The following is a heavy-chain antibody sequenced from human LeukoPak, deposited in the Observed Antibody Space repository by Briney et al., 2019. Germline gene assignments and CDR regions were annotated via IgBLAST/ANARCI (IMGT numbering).Heavy chain of an antibody. J-gene: IGHJ6*04. Sequence: SETLSLTCAVSGGSISSSNWWSWVRQPPGRGLEWIGEIYHSGSTNYNPSLKSRVTISVDKSKNQFSLKLSSVTAADTAVYYCARGKDYYGSGSYSDYYYYGMDVWGKGATVTVSS. V-gene: IGHV4-4*02. CDR2: IYHSGST. CDR1: GGSISSSNW. D-gene: IGHD3-10*01. CDR3: ARGKDYYGSGSYSDYYYYGMDV.